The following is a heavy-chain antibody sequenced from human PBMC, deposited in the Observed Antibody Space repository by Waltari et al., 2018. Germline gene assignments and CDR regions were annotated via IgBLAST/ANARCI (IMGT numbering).Heavy chain of an antibody. CDR2: HSHDESHK. D-gene: IGHD3-9*01. Sequence: QVQLVESGGGVVQPGRSLRLSCAASGFTFRTYTMHWVRQAPGKGQEWVEVHSHDESHKYYADSVKGRFTISKDNSKNTLYLQMNSLSTEDTALYYCVRRQWEAGYYRDQWGPGTLVTVSS. CDR1: GFTFRTYT. J-gene: IGHJ4*02. CDR3: VRRQWEAGYYRDQ. V-gene: IGHV3-30*01.